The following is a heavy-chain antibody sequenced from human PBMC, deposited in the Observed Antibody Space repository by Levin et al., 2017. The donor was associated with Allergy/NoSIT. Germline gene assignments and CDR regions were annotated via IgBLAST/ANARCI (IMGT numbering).Heavy chain of an antibody. CDR3: ARDLMH. V-gene: IGHV4-34*01. Sequence: SETLSLTCAVYGGSFSGYYWTWIRQPPGKGLEWIGEITYSGSTNYNPSLKSRVTISVDTSKNQFSLKLTSVTAADTAVYFCARDLMHWGQGTPVTVS. CDR1: GGSFSGYY. CDR2: ITYSGST. J-gene: IGHJ4*02. D-gene: IGHD3-16*01.